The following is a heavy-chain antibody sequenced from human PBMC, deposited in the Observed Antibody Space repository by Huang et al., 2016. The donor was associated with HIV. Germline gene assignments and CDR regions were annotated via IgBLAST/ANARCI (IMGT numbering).Heavy chain of an antibody. Sequence: QVQLVQSGAEVKKPGSSVKVSCKASGGSNSDYAISWVRQAPGQGLAWMGGVIPIHATGTPAQKFQGRVTITADEASSTAYMELSSRRSEDTAVYYCARTLPGAKFYFYYGMDVWGQGTTVTVSS. V-gene: IGHV1-69*01. J-gene: IGHJ6*02. CDR1: GGSNSDYA. CDR2: VIPIHATG. D-gene: IGHD2-2*01. CDR3: ARTLPGAKFYFYYGMDV.